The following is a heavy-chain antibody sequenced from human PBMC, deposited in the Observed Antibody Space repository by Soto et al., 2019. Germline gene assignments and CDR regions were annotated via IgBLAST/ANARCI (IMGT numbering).Heavy chain of an antibody. D-gene: IGHD2-2*01. Sequence: ASVKVSCKASGYTFTSYGISWVRQAPGQGLEWMGWISAYNGNTNYAQKLQGRVTMTTDTSTSTAYMELRSLRSDDTAVYYCARAQDRQSYCSSTSCYDYWGQGTLVTVSS. CDR2: ISAYNGNT. CDR3: ARAQDRQSYCSSTSCYDY. CDR1: GYTFTSYG. V-gene: IGHV1-18*01. J-gene: IGHJ4*02.